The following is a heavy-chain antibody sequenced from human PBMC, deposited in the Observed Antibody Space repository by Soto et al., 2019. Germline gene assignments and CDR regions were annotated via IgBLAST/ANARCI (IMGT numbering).Heavy chain of an antibody. V-gene: IGHV4-34*01. Sequence: PSETLSLTCAVYGGSFSGYYWSWIRQPPGKGLEWIGEINHSGSTNYNPSLKSRVTISVDTSKNQFSLKLSSVTAADTAVYYCARGLIAVAAMNWFDPWGQGTLVTVSS. CDR3: ARGLIAVAAMNWFDP. J-gene: IGHJ5*02. CDR2: INHSGST. CDR1: GGSFSGYY. D-gene: IGHD6-19*01.